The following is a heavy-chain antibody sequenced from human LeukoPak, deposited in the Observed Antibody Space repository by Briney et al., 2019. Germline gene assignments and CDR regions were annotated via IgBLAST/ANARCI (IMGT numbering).Heavy chain of an antibody. D-gene: IGHD6-19*01. CDR3: ATSGWYLLPGVY. Sequence: SETLSLTCTVSGDSTSSTNYYWGWIRQPPGKGLEWIGSIYYSGSTYYNPSLESRVTISVDTSKNQFSLKLSSVTAADTAVYYCATSGWYLLPGVYWGQGTLVTVSS. CDR1: GDSTSSTNYY. V-gene: IGHV4-39*01. J-gene: IGHJ4*02. CDR2: IYYSGST.